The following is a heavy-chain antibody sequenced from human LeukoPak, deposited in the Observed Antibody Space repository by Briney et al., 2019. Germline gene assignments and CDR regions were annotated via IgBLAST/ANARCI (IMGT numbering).Heavy chain of an antibody. CDR2: IYRGDSDT. CDR3: ARPVLSGNYYFDY. J-gene: IGHJ4*02. D-gene: IGHD1-26*01. V-gene: IGHV5-51*01. Sequence: GESRKISCKGSGYTFTNYWIAWVRQMPGKGLEWMGIIYRGDSDTRYNPSFQGQVTISADKSISTANLQWSSLKASDTAMYYCARPVLSGNYYFDYWGQGTQVTDSS. CDR1: GYTFTNYW.